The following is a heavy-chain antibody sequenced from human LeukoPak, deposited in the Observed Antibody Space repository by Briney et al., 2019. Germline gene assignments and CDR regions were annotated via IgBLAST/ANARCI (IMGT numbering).Heavy chain of an antibody. D-gene: IGHD3-22*01. V-gene: IGHV1-69*06. J-gene: IGHJ4*02. CDR3: ATGPIIDSSGPYYFDY. CDR2: IIPVFGTS. Sequence: SVKVSCKASGGTFSSYAISWVRQAPGQGLEWMGGIIPVFGTSNYAQKFQGRVTMTEDTSTDTAYMELSSLRSEDTAVYYCATGPIIDSSGPYYFDYWGQGTLVTVSS. CDR1: GGTFSSYA.